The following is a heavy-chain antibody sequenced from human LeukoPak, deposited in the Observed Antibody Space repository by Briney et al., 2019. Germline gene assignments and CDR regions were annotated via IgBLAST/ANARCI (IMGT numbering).Heavy chain of an antibody. J-gene: IGHJ4*02. Sequence: PGGSLTLSCAVSGFTVSSSYMSWVRQAPGKGLEWVSVIFRSGSTYYADSVKGRFTISRDNSKNTVYLQMNSLRAEDTAVYYCARDYYGTTGYLAYWGQGTLVTVSP. CDR3: ARDYYGTTGYLAY. D-gene: IGHD3-22*01. CDR1: GFTVSSSY. CDR2: IFRSGST. V-gene: IGHV3-66*01.